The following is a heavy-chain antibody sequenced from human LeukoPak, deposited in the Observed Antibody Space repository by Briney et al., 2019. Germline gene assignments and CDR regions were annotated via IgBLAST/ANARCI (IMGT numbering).Heavy chain of an antibody. Sequence: SVKVSCKASGGTFSSYAISWVRQAPGQGLEWMGGIIPIFGTANYAQKFQGRVTITADESTSTAYMGLSSLRSEDTAVYYCARDGFGVVNNYYYGMDVWGQGTTVTVSS. J-gene: IGHJ6*02. CDR3: ARDGFGVVNNYYYGMDV. D-gene: IGHD3-3*01. V-gene: IGHV1-69*13. CDR2: IIPIFGTA. CDR1: GGTFSSYA.